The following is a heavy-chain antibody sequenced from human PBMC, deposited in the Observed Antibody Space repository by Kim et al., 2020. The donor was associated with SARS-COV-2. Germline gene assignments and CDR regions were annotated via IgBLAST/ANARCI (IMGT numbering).Heavy chain of an antibody. CDR3: AILRRDDLVYFDY. D-gene: IGHD3-16*02. Sequence: ASVMVSCKASGYTFTSYAMHWVRQAPGQRLEWMGWINAGNGNTKYSQKFQGRVTITRDTSASTAYMELSSLRSEDTAVYYCAILRRDDLVYFDYWGQGTLVTVSS. CDR1: GYTFTSYA. V-gene: IGHV1-3*01. J-gene: IGHJ4*02. CDR2: INAGNGNT.